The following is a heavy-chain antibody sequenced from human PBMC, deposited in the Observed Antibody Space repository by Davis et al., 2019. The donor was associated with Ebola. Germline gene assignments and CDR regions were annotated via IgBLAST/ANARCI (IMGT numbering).Heavy chain of an antibody. V-gene: IGHV4-59*08. CDR1: GGSISSYY. J-gene: IGHJ4*02. D-gene: IGHD6-19*01. CDR3: ARRSGWPLFDY. CDR2: IYYSGST. Sequence: SETLSLTCTVSGGSISSYYWSWIRQPPGKGLEWIGYIYYSGSTNYNPSLKSRVTISVDTSKNQFSLKLSSVTAADTAVYYCARRSGWPLFDYWGQGTLVTVSS.